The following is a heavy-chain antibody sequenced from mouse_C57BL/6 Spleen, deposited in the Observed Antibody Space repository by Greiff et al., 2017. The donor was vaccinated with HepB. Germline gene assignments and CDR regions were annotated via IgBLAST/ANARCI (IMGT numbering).Heavy chain of an antibody. J-gene: IGHJ2*01. CDR1: GYTFTDYY. D-gene: IGHD4-1*01. Sequence: EVKLMESGPVLVKPGASVKMSCKASGYTFTDYYMNWVKQSHGKSLEWIGVINPYNGGTSYNQKFKGKATLTVDKSSSTAYMELNSLTSEDSAVYYCARDWDGLGYWGQGTTLTVSS. CDR3: ARDWDGLGY. V-gene: IGHV1-19*01. CDR2: INPYNGGT.